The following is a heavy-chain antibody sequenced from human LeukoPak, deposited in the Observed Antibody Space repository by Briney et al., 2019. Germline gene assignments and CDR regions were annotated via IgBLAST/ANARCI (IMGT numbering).Heavy chain of an antibody. D-gene: IGHD6-19*01. V-gene: IGHV4-34*01. J-gene: IGHJ4*02. Sequence: SETLSLTCAVYDGSFSGYYWSWIRQPPGKGLEWIGEINHSGSTNYNPSLKSRVTISVDTSKNQFSLKLSSVTAADTAVYYCARGGIAVAGSDWNYFDYWGQGTLVTVSS. CDR2: INHSGST. CDR1: DGSFSGYY. CDR3: ARGGIAVAGSDWNYFDY.